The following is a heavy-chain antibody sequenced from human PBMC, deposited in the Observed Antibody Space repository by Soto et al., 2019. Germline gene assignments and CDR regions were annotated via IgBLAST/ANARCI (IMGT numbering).Heavy chain of an antibody. J-gene: IGHJ4*02. V-gene: IGHV4-30-2*01. Sequence: PSETLSLICAVSGGSISSGGYSWGWIRQPPGKGLEWIGYIYHSGSTYYNPSLKSRVTISVDRSKNQFSLRLSSVTAADTAVYYCPSGLVTTLHYWGQGTLVTVSS. CDR1: GGSISSGGYS. CDR2: IYHSGST. D-gene: IGHD4-17*01. CDR3: PSGLVTTLHY.